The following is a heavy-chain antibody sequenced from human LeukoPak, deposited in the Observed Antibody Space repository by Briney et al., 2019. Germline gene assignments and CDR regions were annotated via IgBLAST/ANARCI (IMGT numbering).Heavy chain of an antibody. CDR1: GGSISIYY. CDR3: ASIRVVPAAFRTYNWFDP. Sequence: PSETLSLTCTVSGGSISIYYWSWIRQPPGKGQEWIGYLYYSGSTNYNPSLKSRVTISVDTSKNQFSLKLSSVTAADTAVYYCASIRVVPAAFRTYNWFDPWGQGTLVTVSS. CDR2: LYYSGST. D-gene: IGHD2-2*01. J-gene: IGHJ5*02. V-gene: IGHV4-59*01.